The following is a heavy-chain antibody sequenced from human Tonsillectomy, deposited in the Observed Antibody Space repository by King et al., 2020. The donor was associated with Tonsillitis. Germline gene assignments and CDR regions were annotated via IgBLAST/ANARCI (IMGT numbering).Heavy chain of an antibody. V-gene: IGHV3-7*04. Sequence: VQLVESGGGLVQPGGSLRLSCAASGFTFTNYWMSWVRQAPGKGLEWVANIKEDGSEKNYVDSVKGRFTISRDNAKNSLYLQMNSLRAEETAVYYCAGEYDFWSHAFDIWGQGTMVTVSS. J-gene: IGHJ3*02. D-gene: IGHD3-3*01. CDR2: IKEDGSEK. CDR3: AGEYDFWSHAFDI. CDR1: GFTFTNYW.